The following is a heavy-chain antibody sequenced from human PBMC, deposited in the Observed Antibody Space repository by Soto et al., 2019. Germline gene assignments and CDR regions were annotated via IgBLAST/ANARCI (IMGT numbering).Heavy chain of an antibody. CDR1: GYTFTRYT. CDR2: INPDNGNT. Sequence: ASVKVSCKASGYTFTRYTMNWVRQAPGQRLEWMGWINPDNGNTKSSQKFQDRVTITRDTSASTAYMDLSSLRSEDTAVYYCARGVRLGNWNYGHYWGQGTLVTVSS. V-gene: IGHV1-3*01. J-gene: IGHJ4*02. D-gene: IGHD1-7*01. CDR3: ARGVRLGNWNYGHY.